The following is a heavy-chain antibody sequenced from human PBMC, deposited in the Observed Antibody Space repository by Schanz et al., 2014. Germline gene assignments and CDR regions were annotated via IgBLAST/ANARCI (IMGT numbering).Heavy chain of an antibody. CDR2: MNESHSTI. J-gene: IGHJ4*02. CDR3: ANNWNLDY. CDR1: GFSFGTYA. D-gene: IGHD1-20*01. V-gene: IGHV3-23*01. Sequence: EVQLLESGGGLVQPGGSLRLSCAASGFSFGTYAMSWVRQAPGKGLEWVSAMNESHSTIYYADSVRGRFTISRDNAENTLYLQMNSLRAEDTAVYYCANNWNLDYWGQGTLVTVSS.